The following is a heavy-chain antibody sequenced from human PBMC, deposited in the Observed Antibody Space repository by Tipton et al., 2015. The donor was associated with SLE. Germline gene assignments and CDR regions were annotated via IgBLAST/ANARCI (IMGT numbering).Heavy chain of an antibody. CDR1: RLSFSSYE. CDR3: AARRGFTFDS. CDR2: ITNSGSGSTI. D-gene: IGHD3-10*01. Sequence: SLRLSCAASRLSFSSYEMNWVRQAPGKGLEWVSYITNSGSGSTIYYADSVKGRFTISRDNAKNSLYLQMNGLRAEDTAVYYCAARRGFTFDSWGQGTMVTVSS. J-gene: IGHJ4*02. V-gene: IGHV3-48*03.